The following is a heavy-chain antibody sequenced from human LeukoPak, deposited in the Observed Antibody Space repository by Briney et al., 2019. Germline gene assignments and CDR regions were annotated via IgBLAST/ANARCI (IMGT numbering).Heavy chain of an antibody. J-gene: IGHJ3*02. CDR2: IYTSGST. V-gene: IGHV4-4*09. Sequence: PSETLSLTCTVSGGSISSYYWSWIRQPPGKGLEWIGYIYTSGSTNYNPSLKSRVTISVDTSKNQFSLKLSSVTAADTAVYYCASGPRNYDFWSGYRPDDVFDIWGQGTMVTVSS. D-gene: IGHD3-3*01. CDR3: ASGPRNYDFWSGYRPDDVFDI. CDR1: GGSISSYY.